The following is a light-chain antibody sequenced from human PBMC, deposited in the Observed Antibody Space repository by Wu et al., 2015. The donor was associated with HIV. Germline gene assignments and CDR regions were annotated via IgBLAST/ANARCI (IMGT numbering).Light chain of an antibody. CDR1: QSVTNNY. CDR2: SAS. J-gene: IGKJ2*01. CDR3: QQYGSSPYT. V-gene: IGKV3-20*01. Sequence: ENVLTQSPGTLSLSPGERATLSCRASQSVTNNYFAWFQQKPGQAPRLLIYSASSRATGIPDRFSGSGSGTDFTLIISRLEPEDFAVYYCQQYGSSPYTFGRGPSWRS.